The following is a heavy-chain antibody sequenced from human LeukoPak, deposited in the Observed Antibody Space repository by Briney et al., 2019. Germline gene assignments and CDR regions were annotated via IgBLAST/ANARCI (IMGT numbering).Heavy chain of an antibody. CDR3: ARQTDVYYDFWSGPSYFDY. CDR2: IYYSGST. V-gene: IGHV4-39*01. D-gene: IGHD3-3*01. Sequence: SETLSLTCTVSGGSISSSSYYWGWIRQPPGKGLEWIGSIYYSGSTYYNPSLKSRVTISVDTSKNQFSLKLSSVTAADTAVYYCARQTDVYYDFWSGPSYFDYWGQGTLVTVAS. CDR1: GGSISSSSYY. J-gene: IGHJ4*02.